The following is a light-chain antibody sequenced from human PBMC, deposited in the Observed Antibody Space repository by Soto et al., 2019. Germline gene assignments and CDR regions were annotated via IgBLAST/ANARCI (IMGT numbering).Light chain of an antibody. Sequence: QSVLTQPPSASGTPGQRVTISCSGSSSNIGSNYVYWYQQLPGTAPKLLIYSNNQRPSGVPDRFSGSKSGTSASLATSGLRSEDEADYYCAAWDDSLLWVFGGGTQLTVL. J-gene: IGLJ3*02. CDR2: SNN. V-gene: IGLV1-47*02. CDR1: SSNIGSNY. CDR3: AAWDDSLLWV.